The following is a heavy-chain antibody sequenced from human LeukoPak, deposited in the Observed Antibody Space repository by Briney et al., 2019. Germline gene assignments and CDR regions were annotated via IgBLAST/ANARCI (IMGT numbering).Heavy chain of an antibody. J-gene: IGHJ4*02. CDR1: GFTFSTYG. Sequence: PGRSLRLSCAASGFTFSTYGMHWVRQAPGKGLEWVAVVWYDGSNIHYVDSVKGRFTISRDNSESTLYLQMNSLTAEDTAVYYCARGGYSGTYYFDYWGQGTLVTVSS. CDR3: ARGGYSGTYYFDY. D-gene: IGHD1-26*01. CDR2: VWYDGSNI. V-gene: IGHV3-33*01.